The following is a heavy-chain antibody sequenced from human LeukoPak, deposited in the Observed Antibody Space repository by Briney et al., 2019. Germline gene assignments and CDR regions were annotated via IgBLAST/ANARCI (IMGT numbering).Heavy chain of an antibody. D-gene: IGHD3-22*01. CDR3: ASDWAVTYYYDSSGYYGVFDY. CDR2: IYYSGST. V-gene: IGHV4-39*01. CDR1: GGSISSSSYY. J-gene: IGHJ4*02. Sequence: SSETLSLTCTVSGGSISSSSYYWGWIRQPPGKGLEWIGSIYYSGSTYYNPSLKSRVTISADTSKNQFSLKLSSVTAADTAVYYCASDWAVTYYYDSSGYYGVFDYWGQGTLVTVSS.